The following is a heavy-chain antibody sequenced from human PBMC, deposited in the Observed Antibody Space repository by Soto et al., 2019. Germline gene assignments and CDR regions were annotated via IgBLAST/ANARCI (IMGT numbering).Heavy chain of an antibody. CDR1: GGSITGGGYY. CDR2: IYDSGST. V-gene: IGHV4-31*03. Sequence: SETLSLTCTVSGGSITGGGYYWSWIRQHPGKGLEWLGYIYDSGSTFYNPSLKSRITLSVDTSKNQFSLKLSSVTVADTAVYFCARKQAGYFYGIDYWGQGTLVTVSS. D-gene: IGHD3-10*01. J-gene: IGHJ4*02. CDR3: ARKQAGYFYGIDY.